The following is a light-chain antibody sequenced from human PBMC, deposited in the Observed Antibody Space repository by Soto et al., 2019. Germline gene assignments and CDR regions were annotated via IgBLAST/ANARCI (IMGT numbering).Light chain of an antibody. CDR1: QSVSSIS. V-gene: IGKV3-20*01. CDR3: QLYGASPPVT. J-gene: IGKJ4*01. CDR2: GAS. Sequence: EVVVTQSPGTLSLSPGERATLSCRASQSVSSISLAWYQQKPGQAPRLLIYGASSRATDIPDRFSGSGSGTDFTLTILRLEPEDFAVYYCQLYGASPPVTFGGGTKVDIK.